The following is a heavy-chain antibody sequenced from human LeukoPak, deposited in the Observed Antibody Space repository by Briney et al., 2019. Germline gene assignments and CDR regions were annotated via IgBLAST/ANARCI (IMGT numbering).Heavy chain of an antibody. D-gene: IGHD3-10*01. Sequence: GGSLRLSCAASGFTFSSFSMHWVRQAPGKGLESVSAISSNGGSTYYASSVKGRLTISRDNSKNTLYLQMGSLRAEDMAVYYCAREYYGGYVDYWGQGTLVTVSS. CDR1: GFTFSSFS. CDR2: ISSNGGST. CDR3: AREYYGGYVDY. V-gene: IGHV3-64*01. J-gene: IGHJ4*02.